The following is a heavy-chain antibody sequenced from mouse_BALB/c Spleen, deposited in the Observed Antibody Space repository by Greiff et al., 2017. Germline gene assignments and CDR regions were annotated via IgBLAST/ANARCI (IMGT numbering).Heavy chain of an antibody. D-gene: IGHD1-1*01. CDR3: NVGDYDGSSQPFAY. Sequence: VQLQQSGAELVRSGASVKLSCTASGFNIKDYYMHWVKQRPEQGLEWIGWIDPENGATEYAPKFQGKATMTADTSSNTAYLQLSSLTSEDTAVYYCNVGDYDGSSQPFAYWGQGTLVTVSA. CDR1: GFNIKDYY. CDR2: IDPENGAT. J-gene: IGHJ3*01. V-gene: IGHV14-4*02.